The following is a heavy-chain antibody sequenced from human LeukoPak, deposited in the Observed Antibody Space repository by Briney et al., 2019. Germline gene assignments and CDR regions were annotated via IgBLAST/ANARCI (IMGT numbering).Heavy chain of an antibody. Sequence: GASVKVSCKASGYSFTTYYMHWVRQAPGQGLEWMGIINPSGGRTNYAQKFQGRVTMTRDTSTSTAYMELSSLRSEDTAVYYCARVRSSPLLSQLDYWGQGTLVTVSS. CDR3: ARVRSSPLLSQLDY. J-gene: IGHJ4*02. CDR2: INPSGGRT. CDR1: GYSFTTYY. V-gene: IGHV1-46*01. D-gene: IGHD2-2*01.